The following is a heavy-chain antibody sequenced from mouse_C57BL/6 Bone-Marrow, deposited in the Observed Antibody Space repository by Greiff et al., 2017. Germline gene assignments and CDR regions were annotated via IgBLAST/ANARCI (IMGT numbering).Heavy chain of an antibody. Sequence: QVQLQQSGAELARPGASVKLSCKASGYTFTSYGISWVKQRTGQGLEWIGEIYPRSGNTYYNEKFKGKATLTADKSSSTAYLELRSLTSEDSAVYFCARPHFYYGPFYAMDYWCQGSSVTVSS. D-gene: IGHD2-1*01. CDR3: ARPHFYYGPFYAMDY. V-gene: IGHV1-81*01. J-gene: IGHJ4*01. CDR1: GYTFTSYG. CDR2: IYPRSGNT.